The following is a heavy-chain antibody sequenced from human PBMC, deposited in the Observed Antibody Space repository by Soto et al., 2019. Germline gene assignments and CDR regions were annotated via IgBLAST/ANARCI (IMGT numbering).Heavy chain of an antibody. CDR2: INVSDGST. CDR1: GYPFTSYY. J-gene: IGHJ5*02. D-gene: IGHD6-19*01. CDR3: AREAAVAGTAFDH. Sequence: GASVKVSCKASGYPFTSYYLHWVRQAPGQGPEWMGRINVSDGSTRYAQNFQGGVTMTRDTSTTTVYMELSPLRSDDTAVYYCAREAAVAGTAFDHWGQGTLVTVSS. V-gene: IGHV1-46*01.